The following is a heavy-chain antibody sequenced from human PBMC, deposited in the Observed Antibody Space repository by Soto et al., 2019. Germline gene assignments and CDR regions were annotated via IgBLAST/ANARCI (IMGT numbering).Heavy chain of an antibody. CDR1: GFTFSSYG. D-gene: IGHD3-10*01. CDR3: ARDRDGYIDY. J-gene: IGHJ4*02. CDR2: IWYDGSNK. V-gene: IGHV3-33*01. Sequence: QVQLVESGGGVVQPGRSLRLSCGASGFTFSSYGMHWVRQAPGKGLEWVAVIWYDGSNKYYADSVKGRFTISRDNSKNTLYLQMNSLRAEDTAVYYCARDRDGYIDYWGQGTLVTVSS.